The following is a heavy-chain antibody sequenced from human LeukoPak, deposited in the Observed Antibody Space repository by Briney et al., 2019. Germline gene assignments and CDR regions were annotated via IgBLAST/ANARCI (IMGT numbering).Heavy chain of an antibody. CDR2: ISAYNGNT. J-gene: IGHJ4*02. CDR3: ARGDVYSSSWEPFDY. CDR1: GYTFTSYG. D-gene: IGHD6-13*01. Sequence: GESLKISCKGSGYTFTSYGISWVRQAPGQGLEWMGWISAYNGNTNYAQKLQGRVTMTTDTSTSTAYMELRRLRSDDTAVYYCARGDVYSSSWEPFDYWGQGTLVTVSS. V-gene: IGHV1-18*01.